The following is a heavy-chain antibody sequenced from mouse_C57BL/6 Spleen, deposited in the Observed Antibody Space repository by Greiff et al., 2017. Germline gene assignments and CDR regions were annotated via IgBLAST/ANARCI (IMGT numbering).Heavy chain of an antibody. V-gene: IGHV1-82*01. Sequence: VQLQQSGPELVKPGASVKISCKASGYAFSSSWMNWVKQRPGKGLEWIGRLYPGDGDTNYNGKFKGKATLTADKSSSTAYMQLSSLTSEDSAVDFYARWNDGYPDWYFDVWGTGTTVTVSS. CDR1: GYAFSSSW. CDR3: ARWNDGYPDWYFDV. J-gene: IGHJ1*03. CDR2: LYPGDGDT. D-gene: IGHD2-3*01.